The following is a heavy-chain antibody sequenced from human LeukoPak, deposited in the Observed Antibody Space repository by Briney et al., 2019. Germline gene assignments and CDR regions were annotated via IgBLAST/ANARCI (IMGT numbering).Heavy chain of an antibody. D-gene: IGHD3-10*01. CDR3: ARVATKEIRGYSFYEFYYYMDV. V-gene: IGHV4-61*09. Sequence: SETLSLTCAVSGGSMSSNIYSWSWLRQPAGKGLEWIGHVYASGKTRYNPSLKSRVNLFVDTSKNQFSLKLTSVTAADTAVYYCARVATKEIRGYSFYEFYYYMDVWGKGTTVTASS. CDR2: VYASGKT. CDR1: GGSMSSNIYS. J-gene: IGHJ6*03.